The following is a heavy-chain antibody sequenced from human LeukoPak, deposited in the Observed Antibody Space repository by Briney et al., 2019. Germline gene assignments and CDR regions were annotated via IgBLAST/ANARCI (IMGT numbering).Heavy chain of an antibody. Sequence: SETLSLTCAVYGGSIRGYYWSWIRQAPGKGLEWIGEINHSGSTNYNPSLKSRVTISVDTSKNQFSLKLSSVTAADTAVYYCASGSIAVDYWGQGTLVTVSS. D-gene: IGHD6-19*01. CDR1: GGSIRGYY. CDR3: ASGSIAVDY. J-gene: IGHJ4*02. CDR2: INHSGST. V-gene: IGHV4-34*01.